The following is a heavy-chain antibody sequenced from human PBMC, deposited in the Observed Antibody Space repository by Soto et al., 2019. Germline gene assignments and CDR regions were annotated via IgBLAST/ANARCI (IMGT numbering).Heavy chain of an antibody. J-gene: IGHJ4*02. CDR2: IYSGGST. CDR1: GFTVSSNY. Sequence: SLRLSCAASGFTVSSNYMSWVRQAPGKGLEWVSVIYSGGSTYYADSVKGRFTISRDNSKNTLYLQMNSLRAEDTAVYYCARVSHGGSYFDYWGQGTLVTVSS. CDR3: ARVSHGGSYFDY. V-gene: IGHV3-53*01. D-gene: IGHD2-15*01.